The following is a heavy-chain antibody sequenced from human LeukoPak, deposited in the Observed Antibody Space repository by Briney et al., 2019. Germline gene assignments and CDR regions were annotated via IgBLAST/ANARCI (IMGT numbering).Heavy chain of an antibody. V-gene: IGHV1-18*01. CDR1: GYTFTSYG. J-gene: IGHJ4*02. CDR3: ARDVGYYYGSGSYYTPSLDY. Sequence: ASVKVSCKASGYTFTSYGISWVRQAPGQGLEWMGWISAYNGNTNYAQKLQGRVTMTTDTSTSTAYMELRSLRSDDTAVYYCARDVGYYYGSGSYYTPSLDYWGQGTLVTVSS. CDR2: ISAYNGNT. D-gene: IGHD3-10*01.